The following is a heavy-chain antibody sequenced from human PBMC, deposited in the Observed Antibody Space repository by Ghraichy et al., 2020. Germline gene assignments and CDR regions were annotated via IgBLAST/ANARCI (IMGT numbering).Heavy chain of an antibody. D-gene: IGHD6-19*01. CDR1: GFTFSNHA. CDR2: FSGSGVTT. J-gene: IGHJ4*02. CDR3: AKGRRSLMAVAGPLDY. Sequence: GSLRLSCAASGFTFSNHAMSWVRQAPGKGLEWVSTFSGSGVTTYYADSVKGRFTISKDNSKNTLNLQMNSLRAEDTAVYYCAKGRRSLMAVAGPLDYWGQGTLVTVSS. V-gene: IGHV3-23*01.